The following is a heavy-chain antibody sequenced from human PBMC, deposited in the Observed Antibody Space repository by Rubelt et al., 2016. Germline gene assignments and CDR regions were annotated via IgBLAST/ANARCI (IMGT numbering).Heavy chain of an antibody. V-gene: IGHV5-10-1*01. CDR1: EYSFTSYW. J-gene: IGHJ3*02. Sequence: EVQLVQSGAEVKKPGESLRISCKGSEYSFTSYWISWVRQMPGKGLEWMGRIDPSDSYTNYSPSFQGHVTISADKSISTAYLQWSSLKASDTAMYYCARKRGTMIVVGGDAFDIWGQGTMVTVSS. CDR3: ARKRGTMIVVGGDAFDI. D-gene: IGHD3-22*01. CDR2: IDPSDSYT.